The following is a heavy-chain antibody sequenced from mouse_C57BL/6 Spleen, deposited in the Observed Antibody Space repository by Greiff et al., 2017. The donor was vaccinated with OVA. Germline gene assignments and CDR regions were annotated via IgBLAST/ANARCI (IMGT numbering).Heavy chain of an antibody. D-gene: IGHD2-10*01. CDR1: GYSFTGYY. CDR2: INPSTGGT. CDR3: ARSSYGNYEGYYAMDY. V-gene: IGHV1-42*01. Sequence: EVQLQQSGPELVKPGASVKISCKASGYSFTGYYMNWVKQSPEKSLEWIGEINPSTGGTTYNQKFKAKATLTVDKSSSTAYMQLKSLTSEDSAVYYCARSSYGNYEGYYAMDYWGQGTSVTVSS. J-gene: IGHJ4*01.